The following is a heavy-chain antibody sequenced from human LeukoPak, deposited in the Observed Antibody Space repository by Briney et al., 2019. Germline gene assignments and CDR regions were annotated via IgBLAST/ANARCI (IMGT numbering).Heavy chain of an antibody. D-gene: IGHD3-3*01. CDR3: ARPGGYDFWSGYYPNWIDP. CDR1: GGPISSSSYY. V-gene: IGHV4-39*01. J-gene: IGHJ5*02. Sequence: SETLSLTCTVSGGPISSSSYYWGWIRQPPGKGLEWIGSIYYSGSTYYNPSLKSRVTISVDTSKNQFSLKLSSVTAADTAVYYCARPGGYDFWSGYYPNWIDPWGQGTLVTVSS. CDR2: IYYSGST.